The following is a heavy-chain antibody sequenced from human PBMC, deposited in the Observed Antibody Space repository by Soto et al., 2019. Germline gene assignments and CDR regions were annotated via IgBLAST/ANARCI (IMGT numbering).Heavy chain of an antibody. Sequence: EVQLLESGGDLVRPGESLRLSCAACGCNFNKDAMSWVRQAPGEGLEWVSGISCCGGTASYADSVKGRFTIARDDSKNTLFLHMNSLRVEDTAEYYCAKADGEQWLLPHLENWGRGTLVTI. CDR1: GCNFNKDA. CDR3: AKADGEQWLLPHLEN. J-gene: IGHJ4*02. CDR2: ISCCGGTA. D-gene: IGHD6-19*01. V-gene: IGHV3-23*01.